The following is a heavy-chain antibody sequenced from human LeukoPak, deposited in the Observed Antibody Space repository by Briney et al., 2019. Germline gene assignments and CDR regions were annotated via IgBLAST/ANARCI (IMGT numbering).Heavy chain of an antibody. D-gene: IGHD6-13*01. V-gene: IGHV3-20*04. CDR3: ARDLSSSWYSLGY. Sequence: PGGSLRLSCAASGLTVGDYGMSWVREAPGKGLEWVSGINWSGESTGYADSVKGRFTISRDNAENALYLQMNSLRAEDTALYYCARDLSSSWYSLGYWGRGTLVPVSS. CDR2: INWSGEST. J-gene: IGHJ4*02. CDR1: GLTVGDYG.